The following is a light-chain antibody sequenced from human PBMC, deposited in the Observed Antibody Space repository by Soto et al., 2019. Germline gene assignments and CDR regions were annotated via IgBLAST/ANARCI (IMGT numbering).Light chain of an antibody. CDR1: SSDVGGYNY. CDR2: EVT. V-gene: IGLV2-8*01. Sequence: QSAEPQPRSASGSPGQAVTISCTGTSSDVGGYNYVSWYQQHPGKAPKLVIYEVTKRPSGVPDRFSGSKSGNTASLTVSGLQAEDEADYYCSSFTGASTIFGTGTKVTVL. J-gene: IGLJ1*01. CDR3: SSFTGASTI.